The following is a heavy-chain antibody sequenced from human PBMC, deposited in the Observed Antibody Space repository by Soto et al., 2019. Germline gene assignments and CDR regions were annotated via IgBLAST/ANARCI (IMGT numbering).Heavy chain of an antibody. CDR2: IYYSGNT. Sequence: SETLSLTCTVSGDSISSNNYYWGWIRQSPGKGLEWIGSIYYSGNTYYNPSLKRRVTISIDTSKSQLSLQLSSVTAADTAVYYCARLWSGLRPPDYWGQGTLVTVS. D-gene: IGHD3-10*02. CDR1: GDSISSNNYY. V-gene: IGHV4-39*01. J-gene: IGHJ4*02. CDR3: ARLWSGLRPPDY.